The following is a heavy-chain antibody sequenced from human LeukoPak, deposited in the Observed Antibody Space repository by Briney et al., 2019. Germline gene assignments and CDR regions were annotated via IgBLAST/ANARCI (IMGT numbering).Heavy chain of an antibody. CDR3: ARGDVSHVLLWFGELFPVDY. CDR2: ISYDGSNK. Sequence: GGPLRLSCAASGFTFSSYAMHWVRQAPGKGLEWVAVISYDGSNKYYADSVKGRFTISRDNSKNTLYLQMNSLRAEDTAVYYCARGDVSHVLLWFGELFPVDYWGQGTLVTVSS. J-gene: IGHJ4*02. V-gene: IGHV3-30*04. D-gene: IGHD3-10*01. CDR1: GFTFSSYA.